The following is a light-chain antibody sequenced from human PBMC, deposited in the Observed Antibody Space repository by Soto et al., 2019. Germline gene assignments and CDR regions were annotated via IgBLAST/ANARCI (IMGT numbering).Light chain of an antibody. J-gene: IGKJ1*01. CDR2: GAS. CDR3: QLYNNWPPWT. V-gene: IGKV3-15*01. CDR1: QSVSSN. Sequence: EIVMTQSPATLSVSPGERATLSCRASQSVSSNLAWYQQKPGQAPRLLIYGASTRATGIPARFSGSGSGTAFTLTISSRQSEDFVVYYCQLYNNWPPWTFGEGTKVEIK.